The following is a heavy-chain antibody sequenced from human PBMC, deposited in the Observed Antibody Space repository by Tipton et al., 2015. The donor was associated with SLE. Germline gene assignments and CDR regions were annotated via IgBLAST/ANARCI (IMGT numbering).Heavy chain of an antibody. CDR3: ASNNYGGNAGGFDP. CDR2: IRYDGSNK. D-gene: IGHD4-23*01. V-gene: IGHV3-30*02. Sequence: SLRLSCAASGFTFSSYGMHWVRQAPGKGLEWVAFIRYDGSNKYYADSVKGRFTISRDNSKNTLYLQMNSLRAEDTAVYYCASNNYGGNAGGFDPWGQGTLVTVSS. J-gene: IGHJ5*02. CDR1: GFTFSSYG.